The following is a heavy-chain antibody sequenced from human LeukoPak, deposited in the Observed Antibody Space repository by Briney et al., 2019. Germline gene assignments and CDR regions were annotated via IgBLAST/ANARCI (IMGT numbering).Heavy chain of an antibody. CDR3: ASLWGSVSYPFDY. Sequence: PGGSLRLSCAASGFTFSSYAMHWVRQAPGKGLEWVAVISYDGSNKYYADSVKGRFTISRDNSKNTLYLQMNSLRAEDTAVYYCASLWGSVSYPFDYWGQGTLVTVSS. V-gene: IGHV3-30*04. CDR1: GFTFSSYA. J-gene: IGHJ4*02. D-gene: IGHD3-10*01. CDR2: ISYDGSNK.